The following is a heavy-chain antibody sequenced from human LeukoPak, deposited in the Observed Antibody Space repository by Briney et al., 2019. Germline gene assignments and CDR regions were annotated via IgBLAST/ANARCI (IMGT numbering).Heavy chain of an antibody. J-gene: IGHJ5*02. CDR2: INSDGSST. CDR1: GFTFSSYW. D-gene: IGHD2-15*01. V-gene: IGHV3-74*01. Sequence: PGGSLRLSXAASGFTFSSYWMHWVRQAPGKGLVWVSRINSDGSSTSYADSVKGRFTISRDNAKNTLYLQMNSLRAEDTAVYYCARAPLGYCSGGSCYGGFNWFDPWGQGTLVTVSS. CDR3: ARAPLGYCSGGSCYGGFNWFDP.